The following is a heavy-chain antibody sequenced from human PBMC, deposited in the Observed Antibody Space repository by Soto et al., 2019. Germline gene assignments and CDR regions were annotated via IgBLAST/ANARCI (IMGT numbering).Heavy chain of an antibody. V-gene: IGHV3-53*01. CDR2: IYADSST. CDR3: ASLIAAAASFDI. CDR1: GFTVSNNY. J-gene: IGHJ3*02. D-gene: IGHD6-13*01. Sequence: GGSLRLSCVASGFTVSNNYLNWVRQAPGKGLEWVSLIYADSSTYYADSVKGRFTISRDNSKNTVYLQMNSLRAEDTAVYYCASLIAAAASFDIWGRGTMVTVSS.